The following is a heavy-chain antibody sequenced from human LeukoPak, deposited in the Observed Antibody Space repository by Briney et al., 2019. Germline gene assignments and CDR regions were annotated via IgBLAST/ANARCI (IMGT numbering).Heavy chain of an antibody. J-gene: IGHJ4*02. CDR2: ISWNSGSI. V-gene: IGHV3-9*01. CDR1: GFTFDDYA. CDR3: AKDMEDSSGWYYFDH. Sequence: GRSLRLSCAASGFTFDDYAMHWVRQAPGKGLEWVSGISWNSGSIGYADSVKGRFTISRDNAKNSLYLQMNSLRAEDTALYYCAKDMEDSSGWYYFDHWGQGTLVTVSS. D-gene: IGHD6-19*01.